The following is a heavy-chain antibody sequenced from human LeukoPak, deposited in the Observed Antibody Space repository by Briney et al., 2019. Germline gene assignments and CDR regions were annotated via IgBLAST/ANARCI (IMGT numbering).Heavy chain of an antibody. CDR3: ARVEIAAAVDY. CDR2: IYYSGST. D-gene: IGHD6-13*01. J-gene: IGHJ4*02. Sequence: SETLSLTCTVSGGSISSSSYYWGWIRQPPGKGLEWIGSIYYSGSTYYNPSLKSRVTISVDTSKNQFSLKLSSVTAADTAVYYCARVEIAAAVDYWGQGTLVIVSS. CDR1: GGSISSSSYY. V-gene: IGHV4-39*01.